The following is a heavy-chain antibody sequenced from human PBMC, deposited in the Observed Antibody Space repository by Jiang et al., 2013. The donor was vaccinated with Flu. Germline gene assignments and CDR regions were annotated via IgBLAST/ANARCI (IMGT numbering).Heavy chain of an antibody. CDR2: INPKTGST. D-gene: IGHD3-16*01. V-gene: IGHV1-2*02. Sequence: SGAEVKKPGASVKVSCRTSGYTFVDFFIHWVRQAPGQGPEWMGWINPKTGSTVYAQKFLDRVTMTRDTSIRTGYMELNRLTSDDTATYFCAVMTRLARKNLDSWGQGTLVTVSS. CDR3: AVMTRLARKNLDS. CDR1: GYTFVDFF. J-gene: IGHJ4*02.